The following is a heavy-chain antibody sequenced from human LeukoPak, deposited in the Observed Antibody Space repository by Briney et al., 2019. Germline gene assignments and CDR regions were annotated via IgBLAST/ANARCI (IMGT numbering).Heavy chain of an antibody. CDR2: IYYSGST. Sequence: SETLSLTCTDSGGSISSYYWSWIRQPPGKGLEWIGYIYYSGSTNYNPSLKSRVTMSVDTSKNQFSLKLSSVTAADTAVYYCARAAPTGTTDYWGQGTLVTVSS. CDR3: ARAAPTGTTDY. J-gene: IGHJ4*02. V-gene: IGHV4-59*12. CDR1: GGSISSYY. D-gene: IGHD1-7*01.